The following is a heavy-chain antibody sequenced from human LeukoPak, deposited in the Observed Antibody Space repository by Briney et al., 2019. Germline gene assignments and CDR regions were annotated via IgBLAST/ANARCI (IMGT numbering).Heavy chain of an antibody. CDR1: GGSISSYY. J-gene: IGHJ4*02. V-gene: IGHV4-59*08. CDR2: IYYSGST. Sequence: SETLSLTCTVSGGSISSYYWSWIRQPPGKGLEWIGYIYYSGSTNYNPSLKSRVTISVDMSKNQFSLKLSSVTAADTAVYYCARLLYYDSSGYLGYYFDYWGQGTLVTVSS. D-gene: IGHD3-22*01. CDR3: ARLLYYDSSGYLGYYFDY.